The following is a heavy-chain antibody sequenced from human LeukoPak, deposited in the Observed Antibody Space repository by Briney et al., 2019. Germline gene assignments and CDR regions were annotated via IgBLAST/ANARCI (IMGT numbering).Heavy chain of an antibody. Sequence: GGSLRLSCAASGFTFSSYGMHWVRQAPGKGLEWVSVIYSGGSTYYADSVKGRFTISRDNSKNTLYLQMNTLRADDTAVYYCARDGYSSSSNWFDPWGQGTLVTVSS. V-gene: IGHV3-66*01. CDR2: IYSGGST. J-gene: IGHJ5*02. CDR3: ARDGYSSSSNWFDP. CDR1: GFTFSSYG. D-gene: IGHD6-13*01.